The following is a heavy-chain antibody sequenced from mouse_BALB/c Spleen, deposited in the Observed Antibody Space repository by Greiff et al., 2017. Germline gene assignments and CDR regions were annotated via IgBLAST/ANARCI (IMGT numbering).Heavy chain of an antibody. CDR2: IYYSGTI. Sequence: EVMLVESGPGLVKPSQTVSLTCTVTGISITTGNYRWSWIRQFPGNKLEWIGYIYYSGTITYNPSLTSRTTITRDTSKNQFFLEMNSLTAEDTATYYCAREDRYDGYFDVWGAGTTVTVSS. D-gene: IGHD2-14*01. CDR1: GISITTGNYR. V-gene: IGHV3-5*02. J-gene: IGHJ1*01. CDR3: AREDRYDGYFDV.